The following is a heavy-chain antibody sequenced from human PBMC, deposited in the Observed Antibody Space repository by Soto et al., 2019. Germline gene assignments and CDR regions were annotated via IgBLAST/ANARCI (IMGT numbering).Heavy chain of an antibody. D-gene: IGHD4-4*01. Sequence: PGESLKISCKGSGYTFTDYWIGWVRQLAGKGLEWMGIIYPSDSATRYSPSFHGHVTITDDKSTSTANLLWNTLKAYDTAMYYSARPISNFRYYYDAIDVWGQGTTVTVSS. V-gene: IGHV5-51*01. CDR1: GYTFTDYW. CDR2: IYPSDSAT. J-gene: IGHJ6*02. CDR3: ARPISNFRYYYDAIDV.